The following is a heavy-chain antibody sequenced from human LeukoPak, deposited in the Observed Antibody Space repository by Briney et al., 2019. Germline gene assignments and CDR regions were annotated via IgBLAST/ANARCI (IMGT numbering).Heavy chain of an antibody. Sequence: SQTLSLTCAISGDCISSNSAAWDWIRQSPSRGLEWLGRTYYRSKWYNGYAVSVKSRITINPDTSKNQFSLQLNSVTPEDAAMYYCARSFNGFIDSWGQGTLVTVSS. CDR1: GDCISSNSAA. CDR2: TYYRSKWYN. D-gene: IGHD2-8*01. V-gene: IGHV6-1*01. J-gene: IGHJ4*02. CDR3: ARSFNGFIDS.